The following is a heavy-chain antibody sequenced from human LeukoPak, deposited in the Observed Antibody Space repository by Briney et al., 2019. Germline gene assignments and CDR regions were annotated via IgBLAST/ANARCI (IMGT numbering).Heavy chain of an antibody. CDR3: AKEQYPGYFDY. V-gene: IGHV3-23*01. CDR1: GFTFSSYA. Sequence: TGGSLRLSCAASGFTFSSYAMSWVRQAPGKGLEWVSAISGSGGSTYYADSVKGRFTISRDNSNNTLFLQLNDLRTEDTATYFCAKEQYPGYFDYWGQGTLVTVSS. CDR2: ISGSGGST. J-gene: IGHJ4*02. D-gene: IGHD2/OR15-2a*01.